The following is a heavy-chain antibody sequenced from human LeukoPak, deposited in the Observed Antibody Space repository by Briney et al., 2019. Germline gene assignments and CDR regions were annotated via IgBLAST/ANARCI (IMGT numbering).Heavy chain of an antibody. D-gene: IGHD5-18*01. CDR2: ISSSSSYI. J-gene: IGHJ4*02. CDR1: GFTFSTYT. Sequence: PGGSLRLSCGASGFTFSTYTMNWVRQAPGGGLEWVSSISSSSSYIFYADSVKGRFTIYRDNAKNSLYLQMNSLRAEDTALYYCARVGYSYGCDYWGQGTLVTASS. CDR3: ARVGYSYGCDY. V-gene: IGHV3-21*01.